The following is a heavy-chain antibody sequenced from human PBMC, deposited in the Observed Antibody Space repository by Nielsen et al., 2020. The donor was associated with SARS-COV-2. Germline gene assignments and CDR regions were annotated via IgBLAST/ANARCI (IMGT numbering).Heavy chain of an antibody. D-gene: IGHD3-16*01. J-gene: IGHJ4*01. Sequence: GGSLRLSCEVSGFTFNTNWMTWVRQAPRKGLEWVANINQIGSEKYYLDSLKGRCTISRDNAKNSLYLQMSSLRAEDTAVYYCARNRGEIDYWGQGTLVTVSS. CDR2: INQIGSEK. CDR1: GFTFNTNW. V-gene: IGHV3-7*02. CDR3: ARNRGEIDY.